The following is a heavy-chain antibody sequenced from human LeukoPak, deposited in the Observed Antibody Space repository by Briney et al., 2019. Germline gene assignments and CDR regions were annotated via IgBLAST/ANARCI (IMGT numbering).Heavy chain of an antibody. CDR3: VLAPTARGGIYS. J-gene: IGHJ4*02. D-gene: IGHD5-18*01. V-gene: IGHV3-7*03. Sequence: TGGSLRLSCAASGFTFSSYWMSWVRQAPGKGLEWVANMNNDASEKYYVDSVEGRFTISRDNAKSSLYLQMNSLRAEDTALYYWVLAPTARGGIYSWGQGTLVTVS. CDR2: MNNDASEK. CDR1: GFTFSSYW.